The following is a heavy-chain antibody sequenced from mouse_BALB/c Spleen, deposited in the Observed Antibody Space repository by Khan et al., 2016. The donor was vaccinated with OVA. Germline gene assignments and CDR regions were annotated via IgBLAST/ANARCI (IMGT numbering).Heavy chain of an antibody. V-gene: IGHV1S137*01. D-gene: IGHD1-3*01. CDR3: VSGSGNARFAY. Sequence: QVQLQQSGAELVRPGVSVKISCKGSGYTFTDFDMHWVKQSHAKSLEWIGVISTYYGDATYNQKFKGKATMTVDKSSSTAYMKLASLTSEDSAIYCCVSGSGNARFAYWGQGTLVTVSA. CDR1: GYTFTDFD. J-gene: IGHJ3*01. CDR2: ISTYYGDA.